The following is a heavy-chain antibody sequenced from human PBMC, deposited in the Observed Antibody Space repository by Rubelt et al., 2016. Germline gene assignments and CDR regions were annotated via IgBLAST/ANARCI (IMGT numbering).Heavy chain of an antibody. D-gene: IGHD5-18*01. CDR3: ASILVDTAMAFDY. J-gene: IGHJ4*02. V-gene: IGHV5-51*01. Sequence: SFTSYWIGWVRQMPGKGLEWMGITYPGDSDTRYSPSFQGQVTISADKSISTAYLQWSSLKASDTAMYYCASILVDTAMAFDYWGQGTLVTVSS. CDR1: SFTSYW. CDR2: TYPGDSDT.